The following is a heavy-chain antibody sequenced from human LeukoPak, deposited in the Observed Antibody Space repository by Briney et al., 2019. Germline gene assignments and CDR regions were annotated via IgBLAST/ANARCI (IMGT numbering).Heavy chain of an antibody. CDR1: GGTFSSYA. CDR3: ARTNLDCKNGVCYDY. CDR2: ISAYNGNT. Sequence: ASVKVSCKASGGTFSSYAISWVRQAPGQGLEWMGWISAYNGNTYYAQKFQGRVTVTTDTSTSTAYMDLRSLRSDDTAVYYCARTNLDCKNGVCYDYWGQGTPVTVSS. J-gene: IGHJ4*02. V-gene: IGHV1-18*01. D-gene: IGHD2-8*01.